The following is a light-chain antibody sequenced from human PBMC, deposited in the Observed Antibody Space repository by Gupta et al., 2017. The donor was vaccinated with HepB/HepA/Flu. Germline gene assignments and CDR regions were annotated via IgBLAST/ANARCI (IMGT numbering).Light chain of an antibody. J-gene: IGKJ5*01. CDR3: QQRYN. V-gene: IGKV3-11*01. CDR2: DTS. CDR1: QSVTNS. Sequence: EIVLTQSPDTLSLSPGERATLSCRASQSVTNSLTWYQQKPGQAPRLLIHDTSNRATGVPARFSGSGSGTDFALTISSLEPGDFAVYYCQQRYNFGQGTRLDI.